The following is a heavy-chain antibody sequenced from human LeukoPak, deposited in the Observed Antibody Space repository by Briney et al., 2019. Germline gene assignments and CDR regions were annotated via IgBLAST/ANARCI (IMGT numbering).Heavy chain of an antibody. V-gene: IGHV1-18*01. D-gene: IGHD5-18*01. CDR3: VRGGSSAGYDY. CDR1: GYTFTSYD. Sequence: ASVNVSRKASGYTFTSYDISWVRQAPGQGLEWMGWISTYNGNTNYAQKFQGRVTVTTDTSTSTAYMELRSLTSDDTAVYYCVRGGSSAGYDYWGQGTLVTVSS. J-gene: IGHJ4*02. CDR2: ISTYNGNT.